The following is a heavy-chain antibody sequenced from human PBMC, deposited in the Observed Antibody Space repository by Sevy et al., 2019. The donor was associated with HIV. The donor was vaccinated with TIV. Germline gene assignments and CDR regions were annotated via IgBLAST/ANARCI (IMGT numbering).Heavy chain of an antibody. J-gene: IGHJ4*02. D-gene: IGHD5-12*01. V-gene: IGHV3-15*01. CDR1: GFTFSDAW. Sequence: GGSLRLSCVASGFTFSDAWMSWVRQDLGKGLEWVGRIKGKIDGGTTDYAAPVKGRFTISRDDSKNTLYLQMNSLKTEDTAVYYCITQPPLERWLQIPGFWGQGTLVTVSS. CDR3: ITQPPLERWLQIPGF. CDR2: IKGKIDGGTT.